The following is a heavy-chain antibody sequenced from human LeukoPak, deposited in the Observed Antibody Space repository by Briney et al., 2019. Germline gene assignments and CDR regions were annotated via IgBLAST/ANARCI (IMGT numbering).Heavy chain of an antibody. V-gene: IGHV1-69*13. Sequence: WASVNVSCKASGGTFSSYAISWVRQAPGQGLEWMGGIIPIFGTANYAQKFQVRVTITADESTSTAYLELSILRSEDTAVYYCARDNSVRDEAWWFNPWGQGTLVTVSS. CDR1: GGTFSSYA. CDR2: IIPIFGTA. D-gene: IGHD5-24*01. CDR3: ARDNSVRDEAWWFNP. J-gene: IGHJ5*02.